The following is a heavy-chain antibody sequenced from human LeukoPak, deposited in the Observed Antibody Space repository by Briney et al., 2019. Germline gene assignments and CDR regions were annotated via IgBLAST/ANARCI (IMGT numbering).Heavy chain of an antibody. CDR3: AKDLSWNTADR. Sequence: GGSLRLSCVASGFAFSDYWMHWVRQASGKAPVWVSRINPDGTTTDYADSVKGRFTISRDNAKNMVFLQMNGLRADDTALYYCAKDLSWNTADRWGQGILVTVSS. CDR1: GFAFSDYW. D-gene: IGHD1/OR15-1a*01. J-gene: IGHJ5*02. V-gene: IGHV3-74*01. CDR2: INPDGTTT.